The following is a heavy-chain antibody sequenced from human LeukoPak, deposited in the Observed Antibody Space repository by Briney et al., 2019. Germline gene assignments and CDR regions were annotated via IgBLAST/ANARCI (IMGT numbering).Heavy chain of an antibody. CDR1: GYTFTGYY. CDR2: ISAYNGNT. D-gene: IGHD7-27*01. V-gene: IGHV1-18*04. CDR3: ARADITGVNPHFDY. J-gene: IGHJ4*02. Sequence: ASVKVPCKASGYTFTGYYMHWVRQAPGQGLEWMGWISAYNGNTNFAQKLQGRVTMTTDTSTSTAYMELRSLRSDDTAVYYCARADITGVNPHFDYWGQGTLVTVSS.